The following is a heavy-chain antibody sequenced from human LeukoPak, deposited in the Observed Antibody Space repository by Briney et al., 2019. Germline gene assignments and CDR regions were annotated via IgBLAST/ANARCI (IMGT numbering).Heavy chain of an antibody. J-gene: IGHJ6*02. V-gene: IGHV3-66*01. Sequence: GGSLRLSCAASGFTVSSNYMSWVRQAPGKGLEWVSVIYSGGSTCYADSVKGRFTISRDNSKNTLYLQMNSLRAEDTAVYYCARDKNGGNPDGMDVWGQGTTVTVSS. D-gene: IGHD2-15*01. CDR1: GFTVSSNY. CDR2: IYSGGST. CDR3: ARDKNGGNPDGMDV.